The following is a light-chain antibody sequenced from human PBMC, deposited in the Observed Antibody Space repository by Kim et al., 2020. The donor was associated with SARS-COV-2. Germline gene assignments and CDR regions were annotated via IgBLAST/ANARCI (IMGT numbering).Light chain of an antibody. CDR3: SSFTRNTTVI. CDR2: DVS. CDR1: GSDIGTYDY. V-gene: IGLV2-14*04. Sequence: GQSISISCTGTGSDIGTYDYVSWYQQNPGKAPKLMIFDVSKWPPGVSNRFSGSKSGNTASLTISGLQAEDEAVYYCSSFTRNTTVIFGGGTQLTVL. J-gene: IGLJ2*01.